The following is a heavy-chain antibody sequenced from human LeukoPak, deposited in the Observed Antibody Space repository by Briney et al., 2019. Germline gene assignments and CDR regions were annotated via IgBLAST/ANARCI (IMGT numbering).Heavy chain of an antibody. J-gene: IGHJ6*02. CDR2: ISYDGSNK. CDR1: GFTFSSYA. Sequence: GGSLRLSCAASGFTFSSYAMHWVRQAPGKGLEWVAVISYDGSNKYYADSVKGRFTISRDNSKSTLYLQMNSLRAEDTAVYYCARDPRGYCSGGSCFQYGMDVWGQGTTVIVSS. V-gene: IGHV3-30*04. CDR3: ARDPRGYCSGGSCFQYGMDV. D-gene: IGHD2-15*01.